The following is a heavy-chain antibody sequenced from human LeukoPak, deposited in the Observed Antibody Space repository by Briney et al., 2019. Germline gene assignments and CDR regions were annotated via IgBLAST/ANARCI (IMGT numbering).Heavy chain of an antibody. CDR1: GESSFSNYY. D-gene: IGHD3-22*01. J-gene: IGHJ4*02. CDR3: SRQVVGNDY. CDR2: INHSGYT. V-gene: IGHV4-34*01. Sequence: SETLSLTCAVYGESSFSNYYWSWIRPTPGGALEWIGEINHSGYTNYNPSLKSRVTLSIDTPKNQFSLRLNSVTAADTAVYYCSRQVVGNDYWGQGTLVTVSS.